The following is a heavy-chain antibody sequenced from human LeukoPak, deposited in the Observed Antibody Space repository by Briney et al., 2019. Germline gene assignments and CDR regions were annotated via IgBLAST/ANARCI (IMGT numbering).Heavy chain of an antibody. Sequence: PGGSLRLSCAASGFTFSSYAMSWVRQAPGKGLEWVSAISCNGGRTYYAESVKGRFPISRDNSKTTLYLQMNSLRAEDTAVYYCANARGCSGGSCYSVGEYFQHWGQGTLVTVSS. CDR1: GFTFSSYA. J-gene: IGHJ1*01. D-gene: IGHD2-15*01. V-gene: IGHV3-23*01. CDR3: ANARGCSGGSCYSVGEYFQH. CDR2: ISCNGGRT.